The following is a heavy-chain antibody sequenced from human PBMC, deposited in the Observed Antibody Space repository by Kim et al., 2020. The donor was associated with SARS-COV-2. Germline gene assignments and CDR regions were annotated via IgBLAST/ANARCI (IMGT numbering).Heavy chain of an antibody. V-gene: IGHV5-51*01. CDR3: ARLRGYYDSSGYERYAYYFDY. CDR2: IYPGDSDT. D-gene: IGHD3-22*01. Sequence: GESLKISCKGSGYSFTSYWIGWVRQMPGKGREWMGIIYPGDSDTRYSPSFQGQVNISADKAISTAYLQWSSLKASDTAMYYCARLRGYYDSSGYERYAYYFDYWGQGTLVTVSS. J-gene: IGHJ4*02. CDR1: GYSFTSYW.